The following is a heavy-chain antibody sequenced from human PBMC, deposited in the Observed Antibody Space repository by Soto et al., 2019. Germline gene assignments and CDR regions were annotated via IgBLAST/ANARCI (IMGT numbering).Heavy chain of an antibody. CDR3: AKRVVDPFGLSY. J-gene: IGHJ4*02. CDR2: INTDGSST. CDR1: GFTFSSFW. V-gene: IGHV3-74*01. D-gene: IGHD2-2*01. Sequence: EVQLVESGGGLVQPGGSLRLSCAVSGFTFSSFWMHWVRQAPGEGLVWVSRINTDGSSTSYADSVKGRFTISRDNAKNTLYLQMNRLRVEDTAMYCCAKRVVDPFGLSYWCQGTLVTVSS.